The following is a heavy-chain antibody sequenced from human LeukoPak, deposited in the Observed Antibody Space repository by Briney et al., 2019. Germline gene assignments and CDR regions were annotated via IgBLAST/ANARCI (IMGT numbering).Heavy chain of an antibody. D-gene: IGHD6-13*01. V-gene: IGHV1-2*02. J-gene: IGHJ4*02. CDR1: GYTFTGYY. CDR3: AREKYSSNWEIDY. CDR2: INPNSGGT. Sequence: ASVKVSCKASGYTFTGYYMHWVRRAPGQGLEWMGWINPNSGGTNYEQEFQGRVTMTRDTSISTGYMELSRLRSDDTAVYYCAREKYSSNWEIDYWGQGTLVTVSS.